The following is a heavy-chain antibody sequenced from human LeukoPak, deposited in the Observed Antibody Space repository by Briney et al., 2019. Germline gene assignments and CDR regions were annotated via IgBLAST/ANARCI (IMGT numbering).Heavy chain of an antibody. CDR2: VRPGDSAR. CDR3: ATDSHYAFDF. D-gene: IGHD4-17*01. Sequence: GGSLRLSCAAFGFNFSSYPMNWVRQAPGKGLEWVSNVRPGDSARFYADSVRGRFTISRDDAKNSLYLQMNSLRDEDTAVYYCATDSHYAFDFWGLGTLVTVSS. V-gene: IGHV3-48*02. J-gene: IGHJ4*02. CDR1: GFNFSSYP.